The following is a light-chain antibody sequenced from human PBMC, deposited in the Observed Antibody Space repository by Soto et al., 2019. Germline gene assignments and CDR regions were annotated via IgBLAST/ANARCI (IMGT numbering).Light chain of an antibody. J-gene: IGKJ5*01. V-gene: IGKV3-20*01. CDR3: KQYGSSPIT. Sequence: EIVLTQSPGTLSSSPGERATLSCRASQIVTSNYLAWYQQKPGQAPRLLIYGAYSRATGIPDRFSGSGSGTEFTLTIRRLEPEEFAVYYCKQYGSSPITVGQGTRLEIK. CDR2: GAY. CDR1: QIVTSNY.